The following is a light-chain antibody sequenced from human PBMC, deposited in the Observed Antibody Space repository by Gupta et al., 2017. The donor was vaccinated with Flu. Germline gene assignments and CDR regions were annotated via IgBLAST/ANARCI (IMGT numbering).Light chain of an antibody. CDR3: QQYVDFSSLT. CDR1: GRISSW. Sequence: EMTQSPAILSASVGDSVTISCRASGRISSWLAWYQQKPGIAPKLLIYKASILESGVPSRFSGSGYGRNYSLTISSRQPEDFAPYYCQQYVDFSSLTFGGGTKVEVK. V-gene: IGKV1-5*03. CDR2: KAS. J-gene: IGKJ4*01.